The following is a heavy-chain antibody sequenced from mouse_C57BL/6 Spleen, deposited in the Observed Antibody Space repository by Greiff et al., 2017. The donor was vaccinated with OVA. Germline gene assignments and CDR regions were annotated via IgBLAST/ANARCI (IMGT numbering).Heavy chain of an antibody. CDR3: ARLRAY. Sequence: VQLQQSGPELVKPGASVKISCKASGYTFTDYYMNWVKQSPGKSLEWIGDINPNNGGTSYNQKFKGKATLTVDKSSSTAYMELRSLTSEDSAVYYCARLRAYWGQGTLVTVSA. CDR2: INPNNGGT. CDR1: GYTFTDYY. V-gene: IGHV1-26*01. J-gene: IGHJ3*01.